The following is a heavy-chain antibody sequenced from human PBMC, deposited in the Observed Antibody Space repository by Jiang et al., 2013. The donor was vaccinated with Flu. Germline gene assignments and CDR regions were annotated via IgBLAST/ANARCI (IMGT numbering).Heavy chain of an antibody. CDR3: ARRGFYYGSGGENS. CDR2: IYYSGST. Sequence: LLKPSETLSLTCTVSGGSISSSSYYWGWIRQPPGKGLEWIGSIYYSGSTYYNPSLKSRVTISVDTSKNQFSLKLSSVTAADTAVYYCARRGFYYGSGGENSWGQGTLVTVSS. D-gene: IGHD3-10*01. V-gene: IGHV4-39*01. J-gene: IGHJ5*02. CDR1: GGSISSSSYY.